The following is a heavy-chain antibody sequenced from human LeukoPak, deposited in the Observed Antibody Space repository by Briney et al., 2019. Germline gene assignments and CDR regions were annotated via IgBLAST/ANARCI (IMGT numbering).Heavy chain of an antibody. V-gene: IGHV3-30*02. CDR1: GFTFSSYG. CDR3: ACGARSYYFDY. D-gene: IGHD1-26*01. CDR2: IWYDGSNK. J-gene: IGHJ4*02. Sequence: GGSLRLSCAASGFTFSSYGMHWVRQAPGKGLEWVAVIWYDGSNKYYADSVKGRFTISRDNSKNTLYLQMNSLRAEDTAVYYCACGARSYYFDYWGQGTLVTVSS.